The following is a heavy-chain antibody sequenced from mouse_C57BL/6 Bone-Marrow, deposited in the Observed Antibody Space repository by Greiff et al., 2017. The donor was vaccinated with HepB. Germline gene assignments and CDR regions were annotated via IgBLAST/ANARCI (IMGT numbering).Heavy chain of an antibody. CDR1: GYTFTSYG. CDR3: AREGEDIITTVVVFDY. J-gene: IGHJ2*01. V-gene: IGHV1-81*01. D-gene: IGHD1-1*01. CDR2: IYPRSGNP. Sequence: VQLVESGAELARPGASVKLSCKASGYTFTSYGISWVKQRTGQGLEWIGEIYPRSGNPYYNEKFKGKATLTAYKSSSTAYMELRSLTSEDSAVYFCAREGEDIITTVVVFDYWGQGTTLTVSS.